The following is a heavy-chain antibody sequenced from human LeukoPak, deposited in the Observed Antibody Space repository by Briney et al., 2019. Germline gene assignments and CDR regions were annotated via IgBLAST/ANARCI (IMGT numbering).Heavy chain of an antibody. V-gene: IGHV4-59*08. CDR1: GGSISNYY. Sequence: TSETLSLTCTVSGGSISNYYWSWIRQPPGKGLEWIGYIFYTGSINYNPSLRGRVTISVDTSKSQFSLRLSSVTAADTAVYYCARSYSASYDSPAGWFDPWGQGTLVTVSS. CDR3: ARSYSASYDSPAGWFDP. D-gene: IGHD3-22*01. J-gene: IGHJ5*02. CDR2: IFYTGSI.